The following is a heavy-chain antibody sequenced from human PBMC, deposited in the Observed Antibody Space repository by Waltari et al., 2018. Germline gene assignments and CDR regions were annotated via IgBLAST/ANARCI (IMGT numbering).Heavy chain of an antibody. CDR1: GGSISSHY. CDR3: ARDNTGYFDY. V-gene: IGHV4-59*11. D-gene: IGHD2-8*02. Sequence: QVQLQESGPGLVKPSETLSLTCTGSGGSISSHYWSWIRQPPGKGLEWIGYIYYSGSTNYNPSLKSRVTISVDTSKNQFSLKLSSVTAADTAVYYCARDNTGYFDYWGQGTLVTVSS. CDR2: IYYSGST. J-gene: IGHJ4*02.